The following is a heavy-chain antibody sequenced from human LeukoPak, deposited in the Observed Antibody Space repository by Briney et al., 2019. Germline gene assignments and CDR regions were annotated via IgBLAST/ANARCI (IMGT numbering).Heavy chain of an antibody. CDR3: AKDIPRCGMYYGMDV. Sequence: GGSLRLSCAASGFTFDDYAMHWVRQAPGKGLEWGSRISWNSRRIGYADSVNGRFTISIENAKTSLYLQKNSLRAEDAALYYCAKDIPRCGMYYGMDVWGQGTTVTVYS. J-gene: IGHJ6*02. V-gene: IGHV3-9*01. CDR2: ISWNSRRI. D-gene: IGHD2-21*01. CDR1: GFTFDDYA.